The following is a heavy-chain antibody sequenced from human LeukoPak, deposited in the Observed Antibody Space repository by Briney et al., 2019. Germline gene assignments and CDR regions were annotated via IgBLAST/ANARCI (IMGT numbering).Heavy chain of an antibody. CDR1: GGSIISYY. CDR2: IHSSGTT. V-gene: IGHV4-4*07. D-gene: IGHD5-18*01. CDR3: AGQKIQLWRGYYYYGMDV. J-gene: IGHJ6*02. Sequence: SETLSLTCTVSGGSIISYYWSWIRQPAGEGLEWIGRIHSSGTTNYNPSLKSRVTMSVDTSKNQFSLKVSSVTAADTAVYYCAGQKIQLWRGYYYYGMDVWGQGTTVTVSS.